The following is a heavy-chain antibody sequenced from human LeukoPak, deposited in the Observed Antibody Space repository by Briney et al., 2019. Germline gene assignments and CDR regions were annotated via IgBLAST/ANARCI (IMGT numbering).Heavy chain of an antibody. CDR1: GFTFRSYW. V-gene: IGHV3-7*01. Sequence: GGSLRLSCAASGFTFRSYWMSWVRQAPGKGLEWVANIKQDGSEKYYVDSVKGRFTISRDNAKSSLFLQMNSLRAEDTAVYYCARDTRTLDYWGQGTLVAVSS. D-gene: IGHD1-26*01. J-gene: IGHJ4*02. CDR2: IKQDGSEK. CDR3: ARDTRTLDY.